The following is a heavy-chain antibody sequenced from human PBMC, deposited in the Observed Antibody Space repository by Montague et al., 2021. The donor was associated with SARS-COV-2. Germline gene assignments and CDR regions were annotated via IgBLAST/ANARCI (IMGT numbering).Heavy chain of an antibody. CDR1: GFTFSSHG. V-gene: IGHV3-33*01. J-gene: IGHJ4*02. CDR3: ARDTYSGTSGTLDF. Sequence: SLRLSCAASGFTFSSHGMHWVRQAPGKGLEWVAVMWYDGSKENYADSVKGRFTISRDNSEHMLYLQLNNLRAEDTAVYYCARDTYSGTSGTLDFWGRGTLVTVSS. D-gene: IGHD6-13*01. CDR2: MWYDGSKE.